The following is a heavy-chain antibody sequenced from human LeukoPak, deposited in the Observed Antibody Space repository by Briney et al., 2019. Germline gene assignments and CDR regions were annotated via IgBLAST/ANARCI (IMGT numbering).Heavy chain of an antibody. J-gene: IGHJ4*02. D-gene: IGHD1-1*01. CDR2: IYYSGST. CDR1: GGSISSGGYY. Sequence: SETLSLTCTVSGGSISSGGYYWSWIRQHPGKGLEWIGYIYYSGSTYYNPSLKSRVTISVDTSKNQFSLKLSSVTAADTAVYYCARDHRTALFDYWGQGTLVTVSS. V-gene: IGHV4-31*03. CDR3: ARDHRTALFDY.